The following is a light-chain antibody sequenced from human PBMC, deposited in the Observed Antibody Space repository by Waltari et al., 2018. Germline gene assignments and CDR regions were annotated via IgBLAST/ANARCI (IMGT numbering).Light chain of an antibody. CDR2: GNS. CDR3: QSYDSSLSGFYV. CDR1: SSNIGAGYE. V-gene: IGLV1-40*01. Sequence: QSVLTQPPSVSGAPGQRVTISCTGSSSNIGAGYEVPWYQQCPGTAPKLLIYGNSNRPSGVPDLFSGSKTGTSASLAITGLQAEDEADYYCQSYDSSLSGFYVFGAGTKVTVL. J-gene: IGLJ1*01.